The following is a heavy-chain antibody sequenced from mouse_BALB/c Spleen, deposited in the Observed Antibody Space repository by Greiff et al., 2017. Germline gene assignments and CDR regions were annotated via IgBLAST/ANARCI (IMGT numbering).Heavy chain of an antibody. CDR3: ARSLTMITRTWFDY. V-gene: IGHV3-8*02. Sequence: EVKLVESGPSFVKPSQTLSLTCSVTGDSITSGYWNWIRKFPGNKLEYMGYISYSGSTYYNPSLKGRISITRDTSKNQYYLQLNSVTTEDTATYYSARSLTMITRTWFDYWGQGTLVTVSA. CDR2: ISYSGST. J-gene: IGHJ3*01. D-gene: IGHD2-4*01. CDR1: GDSITSGY.